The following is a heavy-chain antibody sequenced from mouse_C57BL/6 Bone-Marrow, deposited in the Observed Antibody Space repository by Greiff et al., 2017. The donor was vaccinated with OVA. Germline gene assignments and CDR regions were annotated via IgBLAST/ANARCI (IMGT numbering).Heavy chain of an antibody. CDR2: IYPSSGNT. Sequence: QVQLQQSGAELARPGASVKLSCKASGYNFTSYGISWVKQRTGQGLEWIGEIYPSSGNTYYNEKFKGKATLTADKSSSTAYMELRSLTSEDSAVYFCASDGTGFAYWGQGTLVTVSA. CDR1: GYNFTSYG. D-gene: IGHD3-3*01. J-gene: IGHJ3*01. CDR3: ASDGTGFAY. V-gene: IGHV1-81*01.